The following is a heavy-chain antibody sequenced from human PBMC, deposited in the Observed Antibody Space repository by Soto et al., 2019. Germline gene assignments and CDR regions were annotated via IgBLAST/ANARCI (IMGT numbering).Heavy chain of an antibody. Sequence: PSETLSLTCTVSGGSISSYYWSWIRQPPGKGLEWIGYIYYSGSTNYNPSLKSRVTISVDTSKNQFSLKLSSVTAADTAVYYCARAIDSYDILTGYTYYFDYWGQGTLVTASS. CDR2: IYYSGST. CDR1: GGSISSYY. J-gene: IGHJ4*02. CDR3: ARAIDSYDILTGYTYYFDY. D-gene: IGHD3-9*01. V-gene: IGHV4-59*01.